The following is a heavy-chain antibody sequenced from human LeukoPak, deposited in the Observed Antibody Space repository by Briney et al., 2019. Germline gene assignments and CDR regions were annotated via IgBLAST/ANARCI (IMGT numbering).Heavy chain of an antibody. CDR2: ISAYNGNT. CDR1: GYTFTSYG. D-gene: IGHD3-10*01. Sequence: GASVKVSCKASGYTFTSYGISWVRQAPGQGLEWMGWISAYNGNTNYAQKLQGRVTMTTDTSTSTAYMELRSLRSDDTAVYYCARDPYYYGSGSNVYFDYWGQGTLVTVSS. V-gene: IGHV1-18*01. CDR3: ARDPYYYGSGSNVYFDY. J-gene: IGHJ4*02.